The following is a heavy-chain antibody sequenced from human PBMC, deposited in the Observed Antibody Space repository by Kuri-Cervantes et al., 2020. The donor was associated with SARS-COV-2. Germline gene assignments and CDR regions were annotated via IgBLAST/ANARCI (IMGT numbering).Heavy chain of an antibody. CDR1: GFTFSSYA. Sequence: GESLKISCAASGFTFSSYAMSWARQASGKGLEWVGRIRSKVNSYETTYAASVKGRFNISRDDSKNTAFLRMNSLKTEDTAVYYCSRVPPVEGAYWDALDIWGQGTMVTVSS. D-gene: IGHD1-26*01. V-gene: IGHV3-73*01. J-gene: IGHJ3*02. CDR3: SRVPPVEGAYWDALDI. CDR2: IRSKVNSYET.